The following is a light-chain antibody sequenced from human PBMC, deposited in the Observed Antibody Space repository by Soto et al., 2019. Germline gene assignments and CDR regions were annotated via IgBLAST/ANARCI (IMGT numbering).Light chain of an antibody. CDR2: EAS. Sequence: DMQLTQSPSLLSASIGDSVTIXXRASHDISTFLAWYQQKPGKAPKLXIYEASTLQSGVPSRFSGSGAGTEFTLTISGLLPEDFAAYHCQQLYTLPFTFGQGTRLEIK. V-gene: IGKV1-9*01. CDR1: HDISTF. CDR3: QQLYTLPFT. J-gene: IGKJ5*01.